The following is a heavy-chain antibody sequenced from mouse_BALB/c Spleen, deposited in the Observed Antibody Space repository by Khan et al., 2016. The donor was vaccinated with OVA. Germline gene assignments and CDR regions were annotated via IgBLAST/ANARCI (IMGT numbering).Heavy chain of an antibody. V-gene: IGHV5-12-1*01. CDR1: GFTFSSYD. CDR2: INSGGDTT. Sequence: EVMLVESGGGLVKPGGSLKLSCTASGFTFSSYDMSWVRQTPGKRLEWVAYINSGGDTTYSPDTVKGRFTISRDNAKNTLCLQMSSLKSEDTARYYCTRRPGYFDVWGAGTTVTVSS. CDR3: TRRPGYFDV. J-gene: IGHJ1*01.